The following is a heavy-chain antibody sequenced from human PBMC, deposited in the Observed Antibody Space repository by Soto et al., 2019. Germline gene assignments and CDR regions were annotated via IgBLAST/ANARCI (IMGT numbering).Heavy chain of an antibody. J-gene: IGHJ4*02. V-gene: IGHV4-59*01. CDR3: ARDKITGLFDY. CDR2: IYYIGNT. D-gene: IGHD2-8*02. Sequence: SETLSLTCTVSGGSISSYYWSWIRQPPGKGLEWIGKIYYIGNTNYNPSLKSRVSISVNTPKNQFSLRLSSVTTADTAVYYCARDKITGLFDYWGQGTLVTVSS. CDR1: GGSISSYY.